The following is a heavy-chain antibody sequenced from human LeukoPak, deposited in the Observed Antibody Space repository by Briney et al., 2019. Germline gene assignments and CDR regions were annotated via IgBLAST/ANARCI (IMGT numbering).Heavy chain of an antibody. D-gene: IGHD5-24*01. CDR2: IYYGGT. Sequence: SATLSLTCTVSGGSIATYYWSWIRQSPGKGLEWIAYIYYGGTNYNPSLTSRVTISVDTSKNQFSLNLRSATAAETAVYYCARGDGYNSGYFEYWGQGTLVTVSS. V-gene: IGHV4-59*01. CDR1: GGSIATYY. J-gene: IGHJ4*02. CDR3: ARGDGYNSGYFEY.